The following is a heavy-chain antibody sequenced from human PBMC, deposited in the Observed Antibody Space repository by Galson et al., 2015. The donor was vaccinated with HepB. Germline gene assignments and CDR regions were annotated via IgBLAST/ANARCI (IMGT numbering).Heavy chain of an antibody. CDR1: GFTFSGSA. J-gene: IGHJ4*02. V-gene: IGHV3-73*01. Sequence: SLRLSCAASGFTFSGSAMHWVRQASGKGLEWIGRIRSKANNYATAYAASVKGRFTISRDDSKNTAYLQMNRLKTEETAVYYCTSRPFDYGDYPPDYWGQGTLVTVSS. CDR2: IRSKANNYAT. CDR3: TSRPFDYGDYPPDY. D-gene: IGHD4-17*01.